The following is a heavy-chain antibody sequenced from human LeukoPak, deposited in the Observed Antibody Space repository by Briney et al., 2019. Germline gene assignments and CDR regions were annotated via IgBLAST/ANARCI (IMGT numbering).Heavy chain of an antibody. V-gene: IGHV4-59*08. J-gene: IGHJ4*02. CDR1: GGSISSYY. D-gene: IGHD3-10*01. CDR2: IYYSGST. Sequence: SETLSLTCTVSGGSISSYYWSWIRQPPGKGLEWIGYIYYSGSTNYNPSLKSRVTISVDTSKNQFSLKLSSVTAADTAVYYCARHRTSMVRGVHFDYWGQGTLVTVSS. CDR3: ARHRTSMVRGVHFDY.